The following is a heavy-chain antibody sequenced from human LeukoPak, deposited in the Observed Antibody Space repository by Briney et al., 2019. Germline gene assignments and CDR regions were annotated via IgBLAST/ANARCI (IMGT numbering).Heavy chain of an antibody. CDR2: ISSSGNYM. Sequence: GGSLRLSCAASGFTFSTYAMTWVRQAPGKGLEWVSSISSSGNYMYNADSVKGRFTISRDNAKNSLFLQMNSLRAEDTAVYYCARAAGNENDGMDVWGQGTTVTVSS. D-gene: IGHD6-13*01. CDR1: GFTFSTYA. CDR3: ARAAGNENDGMDV. J-gene: IGHJ6*02. V-gene: IGHV3-21*01.